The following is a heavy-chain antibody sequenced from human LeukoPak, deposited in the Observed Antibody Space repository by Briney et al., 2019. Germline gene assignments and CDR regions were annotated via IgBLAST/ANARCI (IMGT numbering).Heavy chain of an antibody. CDR3: ARDDKDFDY. CDR2: IYSGGST. D-gene: IGHD3-22*01. Sequence: PGGSLRLSCAASGFTFSSYSMNWVRQAPGKGLEWVSVIYSGGSTYYADSVKGRFTISRDNSKNTLYLQMNSLRAEDTAVYYCARDDKDFDYWGQGTLVTVSS. CDR1: GFTFSSYS. V-gene: IGHV3-66*01. J-gene: IGHJ4*02.